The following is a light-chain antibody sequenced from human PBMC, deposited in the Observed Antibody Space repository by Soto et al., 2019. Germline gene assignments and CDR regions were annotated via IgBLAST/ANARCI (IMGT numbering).Light chain of an antibody. V-gene: IGLV1-40*01. CDR1: SSNIGAGYD. Sequence: QSVLTQPPSVSGAPGQRVTISCTGSSSNIGAGYDVHWYQQLPGTAPKLLISATANRPSGVPERVSGAKTGTSASLAITGLQAGDEADYYCQSYDSSLSALVVFGGGTKLTVL. CDR2: ATA. J-gene: IGLJ2*01. CDR3: QSYDSSLSALVV.